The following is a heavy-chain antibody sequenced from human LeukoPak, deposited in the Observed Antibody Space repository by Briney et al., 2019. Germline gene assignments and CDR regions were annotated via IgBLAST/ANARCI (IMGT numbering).Heavy chain of an antibody. V-gene: IGHV4-61*01. CDR2: IYYSGST. Sequence: PSETLSLTCTVSGGSVGSGSYYWSWIRQPPGKGLEWIGYIYYSGSTNYNPSLKSRVTISVDTSKNQFSLKLSSVTAADTAVYYCARDQVAVAGLGINWFDPWGQGTLVTVSS. CDR3: ARDQVAVAGLGINWFDP. J-gene: IGHJ5*02. CDR1: GGSVGSGSYY. D-gene: IGHD6-19*01.